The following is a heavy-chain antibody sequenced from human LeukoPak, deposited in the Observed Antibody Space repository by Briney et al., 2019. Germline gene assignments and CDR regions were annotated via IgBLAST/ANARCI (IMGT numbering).Heavy chain of an antibody. Sequence: PSETLSLTCAVYGGSFSGYYWSWIRQPPGKGLEWIGEINHSGSTNYNPSLKSRMTLSVDKSTDQFSLTLTSVTAADTAVYYCARGRGRNYYGMDVWGQGTTVTVSS. CDR2: INHSGST. D-gene: IGHD3-10*01. V-gene: IGHV4-34*01. J-gene: IGHJ6*02. CDR1: GGSFSGYY. CDR3: ARGRGRNYYGMDV.